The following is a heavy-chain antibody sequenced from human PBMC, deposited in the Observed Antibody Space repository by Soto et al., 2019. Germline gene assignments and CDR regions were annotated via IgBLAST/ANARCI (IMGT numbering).Heavy chain of an antibody. D-gene: IGHD6-13*01. CDR3: TRDEQRDSSSWYSREVYYYYMDV. V-gene: IGHV1-46*03. J-gene: IGHJ6*03. Sequence: ASVTASCKATGYTLTRSYMHWVRQAPEQRNDWMEIINLSGGSTSYAQKFQGRVTMTRDTSTSTVYMELSSLRSEDSAVYFCTRDEQRDSSSWYSREVYYYYMDVWGKGTTVTVS. CDR2: INLSGGST. CDR1: GYTLTRSY.